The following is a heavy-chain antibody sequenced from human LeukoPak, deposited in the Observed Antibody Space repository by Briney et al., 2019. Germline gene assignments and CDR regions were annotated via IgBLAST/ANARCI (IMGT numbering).Heavy chain of an antibody. CDR3: ARGREAGYCSGGSCYLGYFQH. J-gene: IGHJ1*01. CDR1: GFTFSSYA. Sequence: PGRSLRLSCAASGFTFSSYAMHWVRQAPGKGLEWVAVISYDGSNKYYADSVKGRFTISRDNSKNTLYLQMNSLRAEDTAVYYCARGREAGYCSGGSCYLGYFQHWGQGTLVTVSS. D-gene: IGHD2-15*01. V-gene: IGHV3-30-3*01. CDR2: ISYDGSNK.